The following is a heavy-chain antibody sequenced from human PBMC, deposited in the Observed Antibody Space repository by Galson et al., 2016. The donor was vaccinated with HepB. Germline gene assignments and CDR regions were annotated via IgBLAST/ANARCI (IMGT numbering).Heavy chain of an antibody. Sequence: SETLSLTCSVSGVSVQNSSYYWNWIRQPPGKGLEWIGYIFYSGDTNFNPSLRSRLTMSVDTAKNQFSLNLKSLTVADTGVYYCARVTRGSSWSWYFQYWGQGSLVIVSS. CDR3: ARVTRGSSWSWYFQY. J-gene: IGHJ1*01. CDR1: GVSVQNSSYY. D-gene: IGHD2-15*01. V-gene: IGHV4-61*01. CDR2: IFYSGDT.